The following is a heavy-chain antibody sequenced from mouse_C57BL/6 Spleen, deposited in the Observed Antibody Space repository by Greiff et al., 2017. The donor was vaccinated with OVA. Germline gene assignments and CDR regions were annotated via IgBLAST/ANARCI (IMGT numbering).Heavy chain of an antibody. D-gene: IGHD1-1*02. CDR1: GFTFSNYW. CDR2: IRLKSDNYAT. Sequence: EVKLMESGGGLVQPGGSMKLSCVASGFTFSNYWMNWVRQSPEKGLEWVAQIRLKSDNYATHYAESVKGRLTISRDDSKSSVYLQLNNLRAEDTGIYYCTEGRPVDQFDDWSQGTTLTVSS. V-gene: IGHV6-3*01. J-gene: IGHJ2*01. CDR3: TEGRPVDQFDD.